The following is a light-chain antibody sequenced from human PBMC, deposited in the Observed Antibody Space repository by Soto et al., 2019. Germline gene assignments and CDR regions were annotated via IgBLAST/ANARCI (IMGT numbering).Light chain of an antibody. J-gene: IGLJ1*01. Sequence: QSVLTHPASVSGSPRPSITISCPGPNHDVGGYNYVSWYQHHPGEAPKVMIYDVGDRPSGVSNRFSGSKSGNTGSLTISGLQAEDEADYYCFSFTSSNLYVFGTGTKVTVL. CDR3: FSFTSSNLYV. CDR1: NHDVGGYNY. CDR2: DVG. V-gene: IGLV2-14*03.